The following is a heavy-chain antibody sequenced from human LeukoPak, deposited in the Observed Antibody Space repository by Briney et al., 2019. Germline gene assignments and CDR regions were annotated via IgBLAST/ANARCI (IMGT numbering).Heavy chain of an antibody. CDR1: GFTFSSYA. J-gene: IGHJ4*02. CDR3: EKFWTDSSSWLDY. D-gene: IGHD6-13*01. V-gene: IGHV3-23*01. Sequence: GGSLRLSCAASGFTFSSYAMSWVRQAPGKGLEWVSAISGSGGSTYYADSVKGRFTISRDNSKDTLYLQMNSLRAEDTAVYYCEKFWTDSSSWLDYWGQGTLVTVSS. CDR2: ISGSGGST.